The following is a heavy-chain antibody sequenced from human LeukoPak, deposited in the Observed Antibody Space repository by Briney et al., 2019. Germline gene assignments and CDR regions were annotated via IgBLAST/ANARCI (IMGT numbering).Heavy chain of an antibody. V-gene: IGHV4-38-2*02. D-gene: IGHD1-26*01. CDR3: ARDDSGSYFDY. J-gene: IGHJ4*02. CDR1: GFTFSDYY. CDR2: IYHSGST. Sequence: PGGSLRLSCAASGFTFSDYYMGWIRQPPGKGLEWIGSIYHSGSTYYNPSLKSRVTISVDTSKNQFSLKLSSVTAADTAVYYCARDDSGSYFDYWGQGTLVTVSS.